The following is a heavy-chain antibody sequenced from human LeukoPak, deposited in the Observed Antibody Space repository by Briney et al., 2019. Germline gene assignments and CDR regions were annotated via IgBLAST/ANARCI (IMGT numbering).Heavy chain of an antibody. CDR1: GFTFSSYS. J-gene: IGHJ4*02. D-gene: IGHD5-18*01. CDR3: ARDDTAMDTFDH. Sequence: GGSLRLSCAASGFTFSSYSVNCVRQAPGKGLECVSYISSSSRYIYYADSVKGRFTISRDNAKNSLYLQMNSLRAEDTAVYYCARDDTAMDTFDHWGQGTLVTVSS. CDR2: ISSSSRYI. V-gene: IGHV3-21*01.